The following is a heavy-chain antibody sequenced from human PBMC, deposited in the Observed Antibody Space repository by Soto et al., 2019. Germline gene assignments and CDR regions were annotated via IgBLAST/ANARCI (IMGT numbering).Heavy chain of an antibody. CDR2: LNGSGGST. D-gene: IGHD6-19*01. CDR1: GFTFSNYA. J-gene: IGHJ4*02. V-gene: IGHV3-23*01. CDR3: ARDPLSYSSGWYPDY. Sequence: GGSLRLSCAASGFTFSNYAMTWVRQAPGKGLEWVSGLNGSGGSTSSADSVKGRFAISRDNSKNTLYLQMNSLRAEDTAVYYCARDPLSYSSGWYPDYWGQGTLVTVSS.